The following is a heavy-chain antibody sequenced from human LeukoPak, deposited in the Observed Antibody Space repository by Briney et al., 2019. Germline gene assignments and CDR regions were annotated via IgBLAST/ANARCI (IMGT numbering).Heavy chain of an antibody. CDR3: ARDQEAFGELSSFIDY. Sequence: ASVKVSCKASGYTFTSYDINWVRQATGQGLEWMGWMNPNSGNTGYAQKFQGRVTITRDTSASTAYMELSSLRSEDTAVYYCARDQEAFGELSSFIDYWGQGTLVTVSS. CDR2: MNPNSGNT. CDR1: GYTFTSYD. V-gene: IGHV1-8*01. D-gene: IGHD3-10*01. J-gene: IGHJ4*02.